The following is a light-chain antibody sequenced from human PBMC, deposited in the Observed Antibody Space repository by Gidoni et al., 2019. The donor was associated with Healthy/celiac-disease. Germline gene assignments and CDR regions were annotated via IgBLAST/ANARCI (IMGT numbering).Light chain of an antibody. V-gene: IGKV1-39*01. Sequence: DIQVTQSPSSLSASVGDRVTITCRASQSISSYLNWYQQKPGKAPKLLVVAASSLQSGVPSRFSGSGSGTDFTLTISSLQPEDFATYYCQQSYSTPRTFGQGTKVEIK. J-gene: IGKJ1*01. CDR1: QSISSY. CDR3: QQSYSTPRT. CDR2: AAS.